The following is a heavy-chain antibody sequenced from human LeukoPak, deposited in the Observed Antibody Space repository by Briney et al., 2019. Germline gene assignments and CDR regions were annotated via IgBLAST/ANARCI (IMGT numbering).Heavy chain of an antibody. CDR3: ARREGNSGYNFYFDY. CDR2: IYSDGST. CDR1: GLTVYSNY. J-gene: IGHJ4*02. V-gene: IGHV3-53*01. D-gene: IGHD5-12*01. Sequence: GGSLRLSCAGSGLTVYSNYMNWVRQAPGKGLEWVSVIYSDGSTFYADSVKGRFTTSSDNSKNTLYLQMNSLRAEDTAVYFCARREGNSGYNFYFDYWGQGTLVTVSS.